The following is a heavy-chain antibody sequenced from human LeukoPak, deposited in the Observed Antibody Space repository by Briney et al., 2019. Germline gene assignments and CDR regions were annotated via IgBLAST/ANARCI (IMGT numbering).Heavy chain of an antibody. CDR2: IYYTGST. D-gene: IGHD2-15*01. CDR1: GGSMSNYY. CDR3: ARHERDYSSHFDY. Sequence: SETLSLTCAVSGGSMSNYYWDWIRQPPGKGLEWIGYIYYTGSTNYNPSLKSRVTISVDTSNNQFSLKLSSVTAADTAVYYCARHERDYSSHFDYWGQGTLVTVSS. J-gene: IGHJ4*02. V-gene: IGHV4-59*01.